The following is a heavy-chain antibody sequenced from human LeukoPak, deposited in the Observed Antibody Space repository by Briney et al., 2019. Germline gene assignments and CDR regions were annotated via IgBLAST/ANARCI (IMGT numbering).Heavy chain of an antibody. D-gene: IGHD3-10*01. CDR2: IIPIFGTA. V-gene: IGHV1-69*01. CDR3: ASAPSKGWLGTYYFDY. Sequence: GASVKVSCKASGGTFSSYAISWVRQAPGQGLEWMGGIIPIFGTANYAQKFQGRVTITADESTSTAYMELSSLRSEDTAVYYCASAPSKGWLGTYYFDYWGQGTLVTVSS. CDR1: GGTFSSYA. J-gene: IGHJ4*02.